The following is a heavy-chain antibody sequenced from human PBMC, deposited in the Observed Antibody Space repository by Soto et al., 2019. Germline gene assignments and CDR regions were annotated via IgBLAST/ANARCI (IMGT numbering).Heavy chain of an antibody. V-gene: IGHV4-31*03. D-gene: IGHD2-15*01. CDR3: ARDGGKYCSGGSCSEAAFDI. Sequence: QVQLQESGPGLVKPSQTLSLTCTVSGGSISSGGYYWSWIRQHPGKGLEWIGYIYYSGSTYYNPSLKSRVTISVDTSKNQFSLKLSSVTAADTAVYYCARDGGKYCSGGSCSEAAFDIWGQGTMVTVSS. CDR1: GGSISSGGYY. CDR2: IYYSGST. J-gene: IGHJ3*02.